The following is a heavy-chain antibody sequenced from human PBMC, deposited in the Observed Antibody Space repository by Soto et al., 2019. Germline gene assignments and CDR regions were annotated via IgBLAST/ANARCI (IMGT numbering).Heavy chain of an antibody. CDR1: GFTFSDYY. Sequence: GGSLRLSCAASGFTFSDYYMSWIRQAPRKGLEWVSYISSSGSTIYYADSVKGRFTISRDNAKNSLYLQMNSLRAEDTAVYYCARVRSFYGDYLDYWGQGTLVTVSS. V-gene: IGHV3-11*01. CDR2: ISSSGSTI. CDR3: ARVRSFYGDYLDY. D-gene: IGHD4-17*01. J-gene: IGHJ4*02.